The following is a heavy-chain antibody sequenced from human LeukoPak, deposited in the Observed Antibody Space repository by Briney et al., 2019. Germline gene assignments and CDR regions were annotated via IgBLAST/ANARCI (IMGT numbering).Heavy chain of an antibody. CDR2: IIPIFGTA. CDR3: ARSEVLAIYDYVWGSYPQQL. CDR1: GATFSSYA. D-gene: IGHD3-16*02. Sequence: GASVKVSCKASGATFSSYAISWVRQAPGQGLEWMGGIIPIFGTANYAQKFQGRVTITADESTSTAYMELSSLRSEDTAVYYCARSEVLAIYDYVWGSYPQQLWGQGTLVTVSS. J-gene: IGHJ4*02. V-gene: IGHV1-69*01.